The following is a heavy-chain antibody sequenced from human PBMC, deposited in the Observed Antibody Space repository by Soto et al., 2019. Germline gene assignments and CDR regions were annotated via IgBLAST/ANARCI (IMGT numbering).Heavy chain of an antibody. CDR1: GFTFSSYS. D-gene: IGHD2-15*01. V-gene: IGHV3-21*01. J-gene: IGHJ4*02. CDR3: ARDIVLVVAATLLDY. Sequence: PGGSLRLSCAASGFTFSSYSMNWVRQAPGKGLEWVSSISSSSSYIYYADSVKGRFTISRDNAKNSLYLQMNSLRAEDTAVYYCARDIVLVVAATLLDYWGQGXLVTVYS. CDR2: ISSSSSYI.